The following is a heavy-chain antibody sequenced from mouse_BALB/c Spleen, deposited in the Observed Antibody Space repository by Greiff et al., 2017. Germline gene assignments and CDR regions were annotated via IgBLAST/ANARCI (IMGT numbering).Heavy chain of an antibody. Sequence: EVQGVESGGGLVKPGGSLKLSCAASGFTFSDYYMYWVRQTPEKRLEWVATISDGGSYTYYPDSVKGRFTISRDNAKNNLYLQMSSLKSEDTAMYYCARQRAMDYWGQGTSVTVSS. J-gene: IGHJ4*01. V-gene: IGHV5-4*02. CDR2: ISDGGSYT. CDR1: GFTFSDYY. CDR3: ARQRAMDY.